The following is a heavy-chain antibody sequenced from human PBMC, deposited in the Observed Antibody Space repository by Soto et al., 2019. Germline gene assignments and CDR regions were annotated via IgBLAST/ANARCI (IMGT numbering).Heavy chain of an antibody. CDR3: FIDQKSSGWSFDY. J-gene: IGHJ4*02. V-gene: IGHV6-1*01. D-gene: IGHD6-19*01. CDR2: TYYRSKWYN. CDR1: GDSVSSNSAA. Sequence: QTLALTCAISGDSVSSNSAAWNWIRQSPSRGLEWLGRTYYRSKWYNDYAVSVKSRITINPDTSKNQFSLQLNSVTPEDTAMYYCFIDQKSSGWSFDYWCQGILVSVS.